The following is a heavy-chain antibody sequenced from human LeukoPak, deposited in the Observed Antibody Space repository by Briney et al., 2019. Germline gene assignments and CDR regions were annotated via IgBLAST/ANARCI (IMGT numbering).Heavy chain of an antibody. CDR2: ISAYNGNT. CDR1: GYTFTSYG. D-gene: IGHD2-15*01. V-gene: IGHV1-18*01. J-gene: IGHJ4*02. CDR3: ARFLIGGGSPHYLDY. Sequence: ASVKVSCKASGYTFTSYGINWVRQAPGQGLEWMGWISAYNGNTNYAQKFQGRVIMTTDTLTSTAYMELMSLRSDDTAVYYCARFLIGGGSPHYLDYWGQGTLVTVSS.